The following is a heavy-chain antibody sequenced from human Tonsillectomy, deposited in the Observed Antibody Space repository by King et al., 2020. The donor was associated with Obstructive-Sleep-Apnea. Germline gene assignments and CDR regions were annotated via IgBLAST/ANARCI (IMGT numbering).Heavy chain of an antibody. V-gene: IGHV3-30*04. CDR1: GFTFTSYA. D-gene: IGHD3-10*01. CDR2: ISYDGSNK. CDR3: ARTMVRGVIFDAFDI. Sequence: VQLVESGGGVVQPGRSLRLSCAASGFTFTSYAMHWVRQAPGKGLEWVAVISYDGSNKYYADSVKGRFTISRDNSQNTLYLQMNSLRAEDTAVYYCARTMVRGVIFDAFDIWGQGTMVTVSS. J-gene: IGHJ3*02.